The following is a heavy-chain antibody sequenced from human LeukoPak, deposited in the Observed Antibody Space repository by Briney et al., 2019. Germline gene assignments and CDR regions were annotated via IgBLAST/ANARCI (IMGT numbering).Heavy chain of an antibody. CDR1: GGSFSGYY. CDR3: ARGLPFTIVLMVYARGEWFDP. V-gene: IGHV4-34*01. CDR2: INHSGGT. J-gene: IGHJ5*02. Sequence: SETLSLTCAVYGGSFSGYYWSWIRQPPGKGLEWIGEINHSGGTNYNPSLKSRVTISVDTSKNQFSLKLSSVTAADTAVYYCARGLPFTIVLMVYARGEWFDPWGQGTLVTVSP. D-gene: IGHD2-8*01.